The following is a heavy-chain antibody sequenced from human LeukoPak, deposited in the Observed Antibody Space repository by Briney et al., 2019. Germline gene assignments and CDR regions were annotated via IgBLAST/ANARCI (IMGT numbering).Heavy chain of an antibody. V-gene: IGHV4-59*01. Sequence: PSETLSLTCTVSGVSIDSYYWSWIRQPPSKGLDWIVYIYYTGRTEYHPPLKSRVHIPLDKRKNQFSPELTSVTAGDPGVYYCSRVYQSAEYYFDLWGRGNLVSVSS. J-gene: IGHJ4*02. CDR2: IYYTGRT. CDR3: SRVYQSAEYYFDL. D-gene: IGHD2-2*01. CDR1: GVSIDSYY.